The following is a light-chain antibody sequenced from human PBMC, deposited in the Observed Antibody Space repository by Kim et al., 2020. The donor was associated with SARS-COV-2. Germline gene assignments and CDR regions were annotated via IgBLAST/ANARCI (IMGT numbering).Light chain of an antibody. Sequence: DIQMTQSPSSLPASVGDRVTITCRSGQGINSYLAWYQQRPGQVPKLLISSASILQSGVPSRFSGSGSGTDFTLTISSLQPEDVATYYCQNFNSAPFTFGPGTKVDIK. CDR1: QGINSY. V-gene: IGKV1-27*01. CDR2: SAS. CDR3: QNFNSAPFT. J-gene: IGKJ3*01.